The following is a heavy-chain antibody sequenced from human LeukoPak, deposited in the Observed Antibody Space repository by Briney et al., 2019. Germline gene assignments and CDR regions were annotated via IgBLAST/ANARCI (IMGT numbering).Heavy chain of an antibody. V-gene: IGHV4-34*01. D-gene: IGHD6-19*01. CDR3: ARDGDTSGWSFDY. CDR2: INHSGST. CDR1: GGSFSGYY. J-gene: IGHJ4*02. Sequence: SETLSLTRAVYGGSFSGYYWSWIRQPPGKGLEWIGEINHSGSTNYNPSLMSRVTMSVDTSKNQFSLKVRSVTAADTAVYYCARDGDTSGWSFDYWGQGTLVTVSS.